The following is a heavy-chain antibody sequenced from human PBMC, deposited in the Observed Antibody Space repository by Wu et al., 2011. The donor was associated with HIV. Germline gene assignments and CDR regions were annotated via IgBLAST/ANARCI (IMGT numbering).Heavy chain of an antibody. J-gene: IGHJ6*02. V-gene: IGHV1-69*16. CDR3: ARGDPATGSIAVAGSSHYNDFKGLDV. D-gene: IGHD6-19*01. Sequence: QVQLVQSETEMKKPESSVRVSCQVSADTFSSYTVNWVRQAPGQGLEWMGTFVPIVGRANYAQSFQGRVTISTDESMTTAFLDLTNLTSEDTAVYFCARGDPATGSIAVAGSSHYNDFKGLDVWGQGTTVTVSS. CDR2: FVPIVGRA. CDR1: ADTFSSYT.